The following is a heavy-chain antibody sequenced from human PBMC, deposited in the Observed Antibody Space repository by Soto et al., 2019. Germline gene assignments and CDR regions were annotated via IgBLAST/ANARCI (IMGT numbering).Heavy chain of an antibody. CDR2: ISGGGGTT. CDR1: GLTFGSYA. D-gene: IGHD2-2*01. CDR3: LMALGYCASACCRYIDY. J-gene: IGHJ4*02. V-gene: IGHV3-23*01. Sequence: GGSLRLSCAASGLTFGSYAMNWVRQTPGKGLECVSIISGGGGTTYYGDSVRGRFTISRDNSKNSLYLQMDGFRADDTAIYFFLMALGYCASACCRYIDYWGRGTLVTVSS.